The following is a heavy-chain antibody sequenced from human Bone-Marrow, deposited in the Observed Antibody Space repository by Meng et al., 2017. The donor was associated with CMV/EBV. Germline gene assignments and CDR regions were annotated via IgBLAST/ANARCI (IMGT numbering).Heavy chain of an antibody. CDR3: ARTYYDFWSGWGMDV. CDR2: IYSGGST. V-gene: IGHV3-53*01. J-gene: IGHJ6*02. CDR1: GFTVSSNY. Sequence: GESLKISCAASGFTVSSNYMTWVRQAPGKGLEWVSLIYSGGSTYYADSVRGRFTISRDNSKNTLYLQMNSLRAEDTAVYYCARTYYDFWSGWGMDVWGQGTTVTVSS. D-gene: IGHD3-3*01.